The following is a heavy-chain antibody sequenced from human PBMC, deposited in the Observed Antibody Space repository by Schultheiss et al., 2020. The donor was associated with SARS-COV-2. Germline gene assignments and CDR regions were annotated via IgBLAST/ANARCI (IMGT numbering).Heavy chain of an antibody. V-gene: IGHV3-23*01. CDR2: ISGSGGST. CDR1: GFTFSSYA. D-gene: IGHD2-2*01. J-gene: IGHJ3*02. Sequence: GGSLRLSCAASGFTFSSYAMSWVRQAPVKGLEWVSAISGSGGSTYYADSVKGRFTISRDNAKNTLYLQMNSLRAEDTAVYYCASCGIVVVPAAPNAFDIWGQGTMVTVSS. CDR3: ASCGIVVVPAAPNAFDI.